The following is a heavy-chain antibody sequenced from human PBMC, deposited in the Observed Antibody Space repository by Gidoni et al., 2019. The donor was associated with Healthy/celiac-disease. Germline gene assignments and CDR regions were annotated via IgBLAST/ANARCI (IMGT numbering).Heavy chain of an antibody. J-gene: IGHJ4*02. CDR2: ISYDGSNK. D-gene: IGHD2-2*01. Sequence: QVQLVESGGGVVQPGRSLRLSCAASGFTFSSYAMHWVRQAPGKGLEWVAVISYDGSNKYYAESVKGRFTISRDNSKNTLYLQMNSLRAEDTAVYYCARDHLVPAISGWTLELDYWGQGTLVTVSS. CDR3: ARDHLVPAISGWTLELDY. V-gene: IGHV3-30*04. CDR1: GFTFSSYA.